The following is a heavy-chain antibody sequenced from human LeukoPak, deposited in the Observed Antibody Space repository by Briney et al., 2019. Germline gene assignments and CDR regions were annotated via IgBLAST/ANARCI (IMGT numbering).Heavy chain of an antibody. CDR1: GGSISSYY. V-gene: IGHV4-59*08. Sequence: PSETLSLTCTVSGGSISSYYWSWIRQPPGKGPEWIGYIYNSGSTNYNPSLRSRVTISVDTSKNRFSLKLSSVTAADTAVYYCARHLVRDGYYYFFDYWGQGTRVTVSS. J-gene: IGHJ4*02. D-gene: IGHD5-18*01. CDR2: IYNSGST. CDR3: ARHLVRDGYYYFFDY.